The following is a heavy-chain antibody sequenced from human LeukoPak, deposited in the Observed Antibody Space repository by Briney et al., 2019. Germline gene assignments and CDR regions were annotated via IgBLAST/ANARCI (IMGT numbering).Heavy chain of an antibody. Sequence: GGSLRLSCAASGFTVSNSFMNWVRQAPGKGLEWVSVIYSGGSTYYADSVKGRFTISRDTSKNTLYLQMNSVRAEDTAVYYCVRRADSSGWFAYWGQGTLVTVSS. J-gene: IGHJ4*02. V-gene: IGHV3-66*01. CDR3: VRRADSSGWFAY. CDR1: GFTVSNSF. CDR2: IYSGGST. D-gene: IGHD6-19*01.